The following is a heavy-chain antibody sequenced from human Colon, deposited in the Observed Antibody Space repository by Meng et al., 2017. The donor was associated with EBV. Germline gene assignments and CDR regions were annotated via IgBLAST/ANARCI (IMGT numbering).Heavy chain of an antibody. CDR3: ASFDHIPRRNYFDY. V-gene: IGHV4-30-4*01. D-gene: IGHD2-21*01. Sequence: VQPQAPGPGLVVPSQTLSLTCTVSGGSMSSGNYYWSWIRQPPGKGLEWIGYIHHSGSAYYNPSLKSRVSISVDTSKNQFSLNLNSMTAADTAVYYCASFDHIPRRNYFDYWGQGTLVTVSS. CDR2: IHHSGSA. J-gene: IGHJ4*02. CDR1: GGSMSSGNYY.